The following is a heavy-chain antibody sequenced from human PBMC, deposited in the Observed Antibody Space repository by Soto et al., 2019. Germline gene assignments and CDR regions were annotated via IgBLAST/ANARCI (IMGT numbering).Heavy chain of an antibody. CDR1: GYTFTAYY. V-gene: IGHV1-2*02. D-gene: IGHD3-10*01. CDR2: INPNGGGT. Sequence: GASVKVSWKASGYTFTAYYIHWVRQAPGQGLEWMGWINPNGGGTKYAQRFQGRVTMTRDTSINTAYTELTRLTSDDTAVYYCARAVHTMIQGVRFRVDQWGQGTLVTVSS. J-gene: IGHJ4*02. CDR3: ARAVHTMIQGVRFRVDQ.